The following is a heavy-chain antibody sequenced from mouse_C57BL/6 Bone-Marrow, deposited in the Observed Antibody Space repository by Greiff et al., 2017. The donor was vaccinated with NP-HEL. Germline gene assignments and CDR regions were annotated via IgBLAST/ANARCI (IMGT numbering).Heavy chain of an antibody. J-gene: IGHJ2*01. Sequence: QVQLKESGAELVRPGASVTLSCKASGYTFTDYEMHWVKQTPVHGLEWIGDIDPETGGTDYTQKFKGKAILTADKSSSTAYMELHSLTSEDSAVYYCTRELLLLRRENYWGQGTTLTVSS. CDR1: GYTFTDYE. D-gene: IGHD2-2*01. CDR2: IDPETGGT. CDR3: TRELLLLRRENY. V-gene: IGHV1-15*01.